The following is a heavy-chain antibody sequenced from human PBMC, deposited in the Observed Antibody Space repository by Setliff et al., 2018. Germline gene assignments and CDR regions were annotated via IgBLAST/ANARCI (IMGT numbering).Heavy chain of an antibody. CDR1: GGSISSGDYY. Sequence: PSETLSLTCTVSGGSISSGDYYWSWIRQPPGKGLEWIGYIYYSGSTYYNPSLKSRVTISVDTSKNQFSLKLSSVTAADTAVYYCARGLIGYDSSGYWDWGQGTLVTVSS. CDR2: IYYSGST. CDR3: ARGLIGYDSSGYWD. D-gene: IGHD3-22*01. J-gene: IGHJ4*02. V-gene: IGHV4-30-4*08.